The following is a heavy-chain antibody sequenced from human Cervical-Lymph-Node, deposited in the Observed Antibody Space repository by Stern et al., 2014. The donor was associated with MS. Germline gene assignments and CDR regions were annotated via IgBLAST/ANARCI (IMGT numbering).Heavy chain of an antibody. J-gene: IGHJ3*02. CDR1: GNSFPNYW. CDR3: AKTGYSSAWFKKAAFDI. V-gene: IGHV5-51*03. CDR2: IYLGYSDT. D-gene: IGHD6-19*01. Sequence: VQLVESGAEVKKPGESLKISCRDPGNSFPNYWIGWVRQLPGKGLELMGVIYLGYSDTKYSPSFQGQVTISADKSISTAYLQWSSLKASDTAMYYCAKTGYSSAWFKKAAFDIWGQGTMVIVSS.